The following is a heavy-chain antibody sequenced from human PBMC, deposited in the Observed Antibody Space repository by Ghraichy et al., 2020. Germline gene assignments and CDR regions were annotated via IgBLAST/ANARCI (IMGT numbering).Heavy chain of an antibody. CDR3: ARLQEEQYSGSDLNDAFDI. D-gene: IGHD1-26*01. Sequence: SQTLSLTCTVSGGSISSYYWSWIRQPPGKGLEWIGYIYYSVSTNYNPSLKSRVTISVDTSKNQFSLKLSSVTAADTAVYYCARLQEEQYSGSDLNDAFDIWGQGTMVTVSS. J-gene: IGHJ3*02. CDR2: IYYSVST. CDR1: GGSISSYY. V-gene: IGHV4-59*08.